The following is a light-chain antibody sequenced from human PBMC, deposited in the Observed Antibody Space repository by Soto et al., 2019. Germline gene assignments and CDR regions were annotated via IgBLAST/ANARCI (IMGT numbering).Light chain of an antibody. J-gene: IGKJ1*01. CDR1: QSIDTY. V-gene: IGKV1-39*01. Sequence: DIQMTQFPSSLSASVGDSVTITCRASQSIDTYVNWYQQKPGKAPKVLIYTASASQSGLPSRFSGSGSGTDFTLNINGLQPEDFATYYCQQSYNTPRTFGQGTKVEIK. CDR2: TAS. CDR3: QQSYNTPRT.